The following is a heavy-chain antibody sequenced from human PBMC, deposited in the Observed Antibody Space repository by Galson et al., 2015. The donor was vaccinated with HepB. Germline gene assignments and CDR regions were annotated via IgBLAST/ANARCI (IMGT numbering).Heavy chain of an antibody. D-gene: IGHD1-1*01. J-gene: IGHJ5*02. CDR2: INPNSGDT. V-gene: IGHV1-2*02. CDR3: AYLGVTTAGDWFDP. Sequence: SVKVSCKASGYTFAAFHLHWVRRAPGQGLEWMGWINPNSGDTNYAQKFQGRVTMTRDTSINTAYMELSRLRSDDAAVYYCAYLGVTTAGDWFDPWGQGTRVTVSS. CDR1: GYTFAAFH.